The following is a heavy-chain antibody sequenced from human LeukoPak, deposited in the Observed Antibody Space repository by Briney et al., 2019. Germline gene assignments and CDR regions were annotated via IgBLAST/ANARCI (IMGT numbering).Heavy chain of an antibody. CDR3: TRDNPFGGH. V-gene: IGHV3-7*03. CDR1: GFTFSSYW. D-gene: IGHD2-15*01. Sequence: PGGSLRLSCAASGFTFSSYWMTWVRQAPGKGLEWVANIKLDGGEKYYVDFVKGRFTISRDNAKNSLHLQMNSLRAEDTAVYYCTRDNPFGGHWGQGTLVTVSS. J-gene: IGHJ4*02. CDR2: IKLDGGEK.